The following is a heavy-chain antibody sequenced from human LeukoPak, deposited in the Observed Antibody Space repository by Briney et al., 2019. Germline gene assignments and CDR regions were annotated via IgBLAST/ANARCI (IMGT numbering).Heavy chain of an antibody. Sequence: GGSLRLSCAASGFTVSSNYMSWVRPAPGKGLEWVSVIYTGGSTYYADSVKGRFTISRHNSKNTPYLQMNSLRAEDTAVYYCARDYAGSMVRGVIRAGMDVWGQGTTVTVSS. J-gene: IGHJ6*02. D-gene: IGHD3-10*01. V-gene: IGHV3-53*04. CDR3: ARDYAGSMVRGVIRAGMDV. CDR2: IYTGGST. CDR1: GFTVSSNY.